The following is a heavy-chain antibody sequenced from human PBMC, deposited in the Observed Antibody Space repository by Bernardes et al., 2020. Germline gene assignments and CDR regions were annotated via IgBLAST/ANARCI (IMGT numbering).Heavy chain of an antibody. CDR1: GFTFSSSA. Sequence: GGSLRLSCAASGFTFSSSAMHWVRQAPGKGLEWVAVISYDGSNKYYADSVKGRFTISRDSSKSTLYLQMNSLSAEDTAVYYCARGRRWGPDAFDIWGQGTMVTVSS. CDR3: ARGRRWGPDAFDI. V-gene: IGHV3-30-3*01. D-gene: IGHD5-12*01. J-gene: IGHJ3*02. CDR2: ISYDGSNK.